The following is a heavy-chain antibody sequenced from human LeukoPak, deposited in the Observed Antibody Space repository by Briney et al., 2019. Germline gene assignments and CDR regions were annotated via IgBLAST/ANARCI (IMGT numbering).Heavy chain of an antibody. J-gene: IGHJ6*02. V-gene: IGHV1-69*13. CDR3: ARGNGSSGFSYYGMDV. D-gene: IGHD6-19*01. Sequence: GASVKVSCKASGGTFSSYAISWVRQAPGQGLEWMGGIIPIFGTANYALKFQGRVTITADESTSTAYMELSSLRSEDTAVYYCARGNGSSGFSYYGMDVWGQGTTVTVSS. CDR1: GGTFSSYA. CDR2: IIPIFGTA.